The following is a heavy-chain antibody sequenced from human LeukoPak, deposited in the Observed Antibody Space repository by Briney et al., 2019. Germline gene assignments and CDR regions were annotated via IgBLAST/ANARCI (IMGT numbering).Heavy chain of an antibody. V-gene: IGHV4-39*01. CDR3: ARLVVSSWYHEVLLGRDY. CDR2: FFYSGST. Sequence: SETLSLTCTVSGGSISSRPYCWGWIRQPPGKGLEWLGSFFYSGSTNYKPSLKSRVTISVDTSKNQFSLKLSSVTAADTAVYYCARLVVSSWYHEVLLGRDYWGQGTLVTVSS. CDR1: GGSISSRPYC. D-gene: IGHD6-13*01. J-gene: IGHJ4*02.